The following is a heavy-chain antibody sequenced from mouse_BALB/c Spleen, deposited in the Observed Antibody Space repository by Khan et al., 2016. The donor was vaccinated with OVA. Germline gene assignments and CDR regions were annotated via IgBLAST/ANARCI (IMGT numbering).Heavy chain of an antibody. J-gene: IGHJ2*01. D-gene: IGHD3-2*02. V-gene: IGHV1-76*01. CDR1: GYTFTSYW. Sequence: QVQLMESGAELVRPGASVKLSCKTSGYTFTSYWIHWVKQGSGQGLEWIARIYPGTDNTYYTEEFKGKATLTAETSSSTAYMQLSSLKSEDSAVYFCGREEAKYNIDYWGQGTTLTVSS. CDR3: GREEAKYNIDY. CDR2: IYPGTDNT.